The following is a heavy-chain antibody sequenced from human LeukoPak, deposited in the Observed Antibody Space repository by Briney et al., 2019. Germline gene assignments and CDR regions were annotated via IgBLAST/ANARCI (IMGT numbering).Heavy chain of an antibody. Sequence: PGGSLRLSCAASGFTFSSYSMNWVRQAPGKGLEWVSSISSSSSYIYYADSVKGRFTISRDNSKNTLYLQMNSLRAEDTAVYYCARPGSYYDFWSGYWIWGQGTMVTVSS. CDR1: GFTFSSYS. D-gene: IGHD3-3*01. V-gene: IGHV3-21*01. CDR3: ARPGSYYDFWSGYWI. CDR2: ISSSSSYI. J-gene: IGHJ3*02.